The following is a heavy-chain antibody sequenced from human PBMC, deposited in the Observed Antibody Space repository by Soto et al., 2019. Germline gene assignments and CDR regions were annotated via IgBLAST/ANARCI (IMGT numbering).Heavy chain of an antibody. J-gene: IGHJ4*02. Sequence: GASVKVSCKASGYTFTSYDINWVRQAPGQRLEWMGWIDAGNGNTVYLQKFQGRVTITRDTSASTVYMELSSLRSEDTAVYYCARDNSGWSDYWGQGTLVTVSS. V-gene: IGHV1-3*01. CDR2: IDAGNGNT. CDR1: GYTFTSYD. D-gene: IGHD6-19*01. CDR3: ARDNSGWSDY.